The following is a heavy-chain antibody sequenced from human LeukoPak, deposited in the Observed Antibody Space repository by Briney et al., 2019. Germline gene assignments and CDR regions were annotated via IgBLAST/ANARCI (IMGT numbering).Heavy chain of an antibody. J-gene: IGHJ4*02. CDR2: IKQDESEK. D-gene: IGHD6-6*01. CDR3: ARGGAARPTGGFFDF. CDR1: GFTFSSYW. V-gene: IGHV3-7*04. Sequence: PGGSLRLSCAASGFTFSSYWMSRVRQAPGKGLEWVANIKQDESEKYYVDSVKGRFTISRDNAKNSLYLQMNSLRAEDTAVYYCARGGAARPTGGFFDFWGQGTLVTVSS.